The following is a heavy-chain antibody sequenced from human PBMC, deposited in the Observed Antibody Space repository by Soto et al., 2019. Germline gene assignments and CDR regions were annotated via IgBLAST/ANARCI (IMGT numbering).Heavy chain of an antibody. CDR1: GYTFTSYG. J-gene: IGHJ4*02. Sequence: ASLKVSCTATGYTFTSYGISWVGQAPGQGLEWMGWINADNGNTNYSQKLQGRVTITRDTSASTAYMELSSLRSEDTAVYYCARGPGGPDGPGDYWGQGTLVTVSS. V-gene: IGHV1-18*01. CDR3: ARGPGGPDGPGDY. D-gene: IGHD2-15*01. CDR2: INADNGNT.